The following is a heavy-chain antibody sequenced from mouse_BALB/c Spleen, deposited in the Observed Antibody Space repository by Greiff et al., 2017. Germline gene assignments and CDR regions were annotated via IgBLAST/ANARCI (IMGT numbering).Heavy chain of an antibody. J-gene: IGHJ4*01. V-gene: IGHV1-5*01. CDR1: GYTFTSYW. Sequence: VQLQQSGTVLARPGASVKMSCKASGYTFTSYWMHWVKQRPGQGLEWIGAIYPGNSDTSYNQKFKGKAKLTAVTSTSTAYMELSSLTNEDSAVYYCTRHDGGYYYAMDYWGQGTSVTVSS. D-gene: IGHD2-12*01. CDR2: IYPGNSDT. CDR3: TRHDGGYYYAMDY.